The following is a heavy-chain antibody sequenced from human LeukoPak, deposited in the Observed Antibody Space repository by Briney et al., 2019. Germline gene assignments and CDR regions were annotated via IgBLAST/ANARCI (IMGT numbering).Heavy chain of an antibody. D-gene: IGHD5-24*01. CDR1: GFTFGAYS. CDR3: ARGHNDHHFDH. V-gene: IGHV3-48*01. J-gene: IGHJ4*02. CDR2: ISSSSRTI. Sequence: GGSLGLSCAASGFTFGAYSLNWVRQAPGRELEWVSHISSSSRTIYYADSVKGRFTISRDNAKNSLFLQMYSLRAEDTAVYYCARGHNDHHFDHWGQGTLVAVSS.